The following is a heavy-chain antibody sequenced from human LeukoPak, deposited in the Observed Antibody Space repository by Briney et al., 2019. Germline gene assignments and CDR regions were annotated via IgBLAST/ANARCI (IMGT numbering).Heavy chain of an antibody. CDR2: ISAYNGNT. CDR3: ARDGVGCSSTSCPRYYYYYGMDV. Sequence: GSVKDSCMASGYTFTCYVIGWVGQAPGQGLDWVGWISAYNGNTNYVQKLQGRVTMTTDTSTSTAYMELRSLRSDDTAVYYCARDGVGCSSTSCPRYYYYYGMDVWGKGTTVTVSS. D-gene: IGHD2-2*01. J-gene: IGHJ6*04. CDR1: GYTFTCYV. V-gene: IGHV1-18*04.